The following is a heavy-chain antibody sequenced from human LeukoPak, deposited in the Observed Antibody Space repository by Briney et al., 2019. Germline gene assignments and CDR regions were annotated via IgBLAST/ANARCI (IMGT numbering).Heavy chain of an antibody. D-gene: IGHD4-17*01. V-gene: IGHV3-21*04. Sequence: GGSLRLSCAASGFTFSSYSMNWVRQAPGKGLEWVSSIRSSSSYMYYADSVKGRFTISRDNAKNTLYLQMNSLRAEDTAVYYCAKDYGPLSSYWGQGILVTVSS. CDR3: AKDYGPLSSY. J-gene: IGHJ4*02. CDR2: IRSSSSYM. CDR1: GFTFSSYS.